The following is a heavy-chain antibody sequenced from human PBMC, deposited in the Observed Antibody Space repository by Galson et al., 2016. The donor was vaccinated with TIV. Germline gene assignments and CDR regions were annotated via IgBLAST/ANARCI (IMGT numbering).Heavy chain of an antibody. V-gene: IGHV1-69*05. CDR1: GVIFSSNA. CDR2: ISPLFGTT. Sequence: SVKVSCKASGVIFSSNAFNWVRQAPGHGLEWVGGISPLFGTTNYAQRFQGRVTFTTDASKTTAYMELTSLRVEDTALYYCAREFRDYYFDYWGQGTLAIVSS. J-gene: IGHJ4*02. D-gene: IGHD3-10*01. CDR3: AREFRDYYFDY.